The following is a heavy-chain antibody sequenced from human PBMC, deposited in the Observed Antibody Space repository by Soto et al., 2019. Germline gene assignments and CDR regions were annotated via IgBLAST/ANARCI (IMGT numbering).Heavy chain of an antibody. D-gene: IGHD3-22*01. V-gene: IGHV1-69*06. J-gene: IGHJ4*02. Sequence: QVQLVQSGAEVKKPGSSVKLSCKASGDSFNTFAVTWVRQAPGQGLEWMGGIIPNCDTPNYAQKFQGRVTIIADKSTSTPYMELSSLRSEDTAVYYCARPYYDSSGYYLWYFDYWGQGTLVTVSS. CDR3: ARPYYDSSGYYLWYFDY. CDR1: GDSFNTFA. CDR2: IIPNCDTP.